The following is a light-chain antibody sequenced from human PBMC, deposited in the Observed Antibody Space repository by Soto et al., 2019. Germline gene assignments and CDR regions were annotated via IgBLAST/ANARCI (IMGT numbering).Light chain of an antibody. Sequence: QSALTQPPSASGTPGQRVIISCSGSSSNIGSNTVNWYQQLPGTAPRLLIYSNNQRPSGVPDRFSGSKSGTSASLVISGLQSEDEAHYYCAAWDDSLEGLFGGGTKVTVL. CDR3: AAWDDSLEGL. CDR1: SSNIGSNT. CDR2: SNN. J-gene: IGLJ3*02. V-gene: IGLV1-44*01.